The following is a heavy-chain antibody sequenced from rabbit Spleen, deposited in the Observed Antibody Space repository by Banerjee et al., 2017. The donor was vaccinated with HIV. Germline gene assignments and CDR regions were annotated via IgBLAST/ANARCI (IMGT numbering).Heavy chain of an antibody. D-gene: IGHD8-1*01. CDR1: GIDFSSYSY. Sequence: QSLEESGGDLVKPGGTLTLTCKASGIDFSSYSYMCWVRQAPGKGLEWIACIYTDSSGSAAYASWAKGRFTISKTSSTTVTLQMTSLTAADTATYFCGRGVVGSSYSVDLWGPGTLVTVS. J-gene: IGHJ6*01. CDR3: GRGVVGSSYSVDL. V-gene: IGHV1S40*01. CDR2: IYTDSSGSA.